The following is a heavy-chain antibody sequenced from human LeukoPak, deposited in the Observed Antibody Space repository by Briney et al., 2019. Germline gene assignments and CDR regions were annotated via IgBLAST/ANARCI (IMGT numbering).Heavy chain of an antibody. CDR3: ARDGGFLDAFGFGDI. CDR1: GGSISSYY. CDR2: TYSSGTT. J-gene: IGHJ3*02. V-gene: IGHV4-4*07. Sequence: PSDTLSLTCTVSGGSISSYYWSWIRQPAGKGLEWIGRTYSSGTTNYNPSLKSRVTMSVDTSKNQFSLKLRSVTAADTAVYYCARDGGFLDAFGFGDIWGQGTMVTVSS. D-gene: IGHD3/OR15-3a*01.